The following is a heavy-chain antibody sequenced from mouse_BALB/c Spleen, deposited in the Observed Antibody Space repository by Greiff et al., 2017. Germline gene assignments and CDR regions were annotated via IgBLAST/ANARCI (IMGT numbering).Heavy chain of an antibody. CDR1: GYTFTSYW. CDR3: TRYGNYDY. D-gene: IGHD2-1*01. Sequence: QVQLQQPGAELVRPGASVKLSCKAYGYTFTSYWINWVKQRPGQGLEWIGNIYPSDSYTNYNQKFKDKATLTVDKSSSTAYMQLSSPTSEDSAVYYCTRYGNYDYWGQGTTLTVSA. V-gene: IGHV1-69*02. CDR2: IYPSDSYT. J-gene: IGHJ2*01.